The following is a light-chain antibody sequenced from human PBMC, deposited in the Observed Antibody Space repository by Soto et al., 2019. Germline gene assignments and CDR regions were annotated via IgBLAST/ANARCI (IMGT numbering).Light chain of an antibody. Sequence: QSALAQPASVSGSPGQSITISCTVTTSDVGSYNLVSWYQQHPGKAPKLMIYEGSKRPSGVSNRFSGSKSGNTASLTISGLQAEDEADYYCCSYAGSSSLVFGGGTQLTVL. CDR2: EGS. CDR1: TSDVGSYNL. J-gene: IGLJ2*01. V-gene: IGLV2-23*01. CDR3: CSYAGSSSLV.